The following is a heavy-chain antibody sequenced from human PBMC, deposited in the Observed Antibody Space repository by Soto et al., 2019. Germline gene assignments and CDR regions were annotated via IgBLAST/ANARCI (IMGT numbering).Heavy chain of an antibody. V-gene: IGHV3-30*04. CDR2: ITFDGRDK. CDR3: TRELLAGHDVY. D-gene: IGHD5-12*01. Sequence: QVQLVESGGGVVQPGRSLRLSCAASGVTFRNFAMHWVRQAPGKGLEWLAVITFDGRDKYYADSVKGRFTISRDTSKNTLYLQMTSLRIGAAAVDFCTRELLAGHDVYWGQGTLVTVTS. J-gene: IGHJ4*02. CDR1: GVTFRNFA.